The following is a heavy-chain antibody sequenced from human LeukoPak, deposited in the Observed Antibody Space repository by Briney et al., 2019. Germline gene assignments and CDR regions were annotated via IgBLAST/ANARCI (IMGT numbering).Heavy chain of an antibody. D-gene: IGHD3-10*01. CDR1: GGPVSSGNYY. CDR3: ATLRGVEDNMDV. Sequence: SETLSLTCTVSGGPVSSGNYYWSWIRQPAGKGLEWIGRIYTSGSTNYNPSLKSRVTISIDTSKNQFSLKLSSVTAADTAVYYCATLRGVEDNMDVWGQGTTVTVSS. J-gene: IGHJ6*02. CDR2: IYTSGST. V-gene: IGHV4-61*02.